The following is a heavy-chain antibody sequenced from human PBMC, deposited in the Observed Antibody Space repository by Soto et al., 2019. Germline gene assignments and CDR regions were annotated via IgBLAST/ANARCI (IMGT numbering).Heavy chain of an antibody. CDR1: GFIFSAYS. CDR2: ISSSSSTI. V-gene: IGHV3-48*01. CDR3: ATYGGYNWYFDL. D-gene: IGHD4-17*01. Sequence: EVQLVESGGGLVQPGGSLRLSCAASGFIFSAYSMNWVRQAPGKGLEWVSYISSSSSTIYYGDSVKGRFTISRDNAKNSLYLQMNSLRAEDTAVYYCATYGGYNWYFDLWGRGTLVTVSS. J-gene: IGHJ2*01.